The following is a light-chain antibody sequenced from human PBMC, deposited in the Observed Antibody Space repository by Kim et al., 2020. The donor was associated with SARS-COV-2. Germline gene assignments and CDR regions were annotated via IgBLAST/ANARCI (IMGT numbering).Light chain of an antibody. Sequence: LSPGERATLSCRASQSVSGYLAWYQQKPGQAPRLFIVNGSQRATGIPARFSGSWSGTDFTLTISSLEPEDFAVYYCQQRNNWPFTFGEGTKVDIK. CDR3: QQRNNWPFT. CDR2: NGS. V-gene: IGKV3-11*01. CDR1: QSVSGY. J-gene: IGKJ4*01.